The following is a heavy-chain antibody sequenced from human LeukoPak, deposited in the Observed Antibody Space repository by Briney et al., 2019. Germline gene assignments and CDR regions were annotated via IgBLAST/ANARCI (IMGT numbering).Heavy chain of an antibody. D-gene: IGHD3-16*01. CDR3: AQWGNNMDV. J-gene: IGHJ6*03. CDR1: GGSFSSYY. V-gene: IGHV4-34*01. CDR2: INYSGST. Sequence: TSKTLSLTCTVYGGSFSSYYWHWFRQPPGKGPEWIGQINYSGSTKYNPSLKSRVTISIDTSKNQFSLKLNSVTAADTAVYYCAQWGNNMDVWGKGTTVIVSS.